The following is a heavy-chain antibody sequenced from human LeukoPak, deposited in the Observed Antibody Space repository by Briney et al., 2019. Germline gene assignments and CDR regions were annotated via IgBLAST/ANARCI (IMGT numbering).Heavy chain of an antibody. D-gene: IGHD3-3*01. CDR2: ISGSGGST. V-gene: IGHV3-23*01. J-gene: IGHJ4*02. CDR1: RFTFSSYA. CDR3: AKVVAVDFPMTDHDY. Sequence: GGSLRLSCAASRFTFSSYAMSWVRQAPGKGLEWVSAISGSGGSTYYAGSVKGRFTISRDNSKNTLYLQMNSLRAEDTAVYYCAKVVAVDFPMTDHDYWGQGTLVTVSS.